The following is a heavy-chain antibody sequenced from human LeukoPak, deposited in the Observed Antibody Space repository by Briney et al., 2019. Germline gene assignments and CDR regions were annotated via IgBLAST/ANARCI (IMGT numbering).Heavy chain of an antibody. Sequence: GGSLRLSCAASGFTFTNYAMSWVRQAPGKGLEWVSAISGGGANTYYADSVKGRFTISRDNSKNTLYLQMNSLRVEDTALYYCARERSAMVTGFDYWGQGTLVTVSS. D-gene: IGHD5-18*01. V-gene: IGHV3-23*01. CDR3: ARERSAMVTGFDY. J-gene: IGHJ4*02. CDR1: GFTFTNYA. CDR2: ISGGGANT.